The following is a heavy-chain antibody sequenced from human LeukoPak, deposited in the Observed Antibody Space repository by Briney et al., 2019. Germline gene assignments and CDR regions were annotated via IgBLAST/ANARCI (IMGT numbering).Heavy chain of an antibody. CDR2: ISYDGSNK. CDR1: GFTFSSYA. J-gene: IGHJ4*02. D-gene: IGHD5-18*01. V-gene: IGHV3-30-3*01. CDR3: ARAPLRRIQLRTDY. Sequence: PGGSLRLSCAASGFTFSSYAMHWVRQAPGKGLEWVAVISYDGSNKYYADSVKGRFTISRDNSKNTLYLQMNSLRAEDTAMYYCARAPLRRIQLRTDYWGQGTLVTVSS.